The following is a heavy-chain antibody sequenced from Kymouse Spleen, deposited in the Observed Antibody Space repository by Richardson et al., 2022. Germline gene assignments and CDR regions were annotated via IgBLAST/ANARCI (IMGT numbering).Heavy chain of an antibody. D-gene: IGHD1-7*01. CDR2: INHSGST. CDR1: GGSFSGYY. J-gene: IGHJ5*02. Sequence: QVQLQQWGAGLLKPSETLSLTCAVYGGSFSGYYWSWIRQPPGKGLEWIGEINHSGSTNYNPSLKSRVTISVDTSKNQFSLKLSSVTAADTAVYYCARGRITGTTIHNWFDPWGQGTLVTVSS. V-gene: IGHV4-34*01. CDR3: ARGRITGTTIHNWFDP.